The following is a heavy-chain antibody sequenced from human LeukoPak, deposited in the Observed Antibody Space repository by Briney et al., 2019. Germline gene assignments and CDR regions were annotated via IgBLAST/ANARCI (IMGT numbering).Heavy chain of an antibody. D-gene: IGHD1-26*01. V-gene: IGHV1-2*02. CDR1: GYTFTGYY. Sequence: ASVKVSCKASGYTFTGYYMHWVRQAPGQGLEWMGWINPNSGGTNYAQKFQGRVTMTRDTSISTAYMELSRLRSDDTAVYYCARARGGGSYWAFDIWGQGTMVTVSS. CDR2: INPNSGGT. CDR3: ARARGGGSYWAFDI. J-gene: IGHJ3*02.